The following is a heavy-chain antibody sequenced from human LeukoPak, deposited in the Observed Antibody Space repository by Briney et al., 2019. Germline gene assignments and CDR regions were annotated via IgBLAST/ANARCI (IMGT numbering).Heavy chain of an antibody. V-gene: IGHV3-7*01. Sequence: PGGSLRLSCAASGFSFSNFWMGWVRQRPGEGLEWVANMKPDASHISYVDSVEGRFTISRDNAKNSLYLQMDSLRAEDTAVYYCVRDSRTYGYFWGRGTLVTVSS. D-gene: IGHD3-10*01. CDR3: VRDSRTYGYF. CDR2: MKPDASHI. CDR1: GFSFSNFW. J-gene: IGHJ4*02.